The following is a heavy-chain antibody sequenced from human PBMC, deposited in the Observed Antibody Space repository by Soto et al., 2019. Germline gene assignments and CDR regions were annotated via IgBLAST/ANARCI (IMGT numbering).Heavy chain of an antibody. CDR2: IIPILGIA. V-gene: IGHV1-69*02. CDR1: GGTFSSYT. Sequence: GASVKVSCKASGGTFSSYTISWVRQAPGQGLEWMGRIIPILGIANYAQKFQGRVTITADKSTSTAYLELSSLRSEDTAVYYCAFLEWSNWSFDLWGRGTLVTVSS. D-gene: IGHD3-3*01. J-gene: IGHJ2*01. CDR3: AFLEWSNWSFDL.